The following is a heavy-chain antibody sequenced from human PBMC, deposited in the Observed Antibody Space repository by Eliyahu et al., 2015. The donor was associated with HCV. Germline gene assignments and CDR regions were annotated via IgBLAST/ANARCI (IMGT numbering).Heavy chain of an antibody. CDR2: IYPGDSDT. J-gene: IGHJ1*01. V-gene: IGHV5-51*01. D-gene: IGHD2-8*01. CDR3: ATFVPSGRRAEYFHH. CDR1: GXSFTSFW. Sequence: EVQLVQSGAEVKKPGESLKISCKVSGXSFTSFWIGWVRQMAGKGLEWMGIIYPGDSDTRYRPSFQGQVTISADKSISTAYLQWSSLKASDNAMYYCATFVPSGRRAEYFHHWGQGTLVTVSS.